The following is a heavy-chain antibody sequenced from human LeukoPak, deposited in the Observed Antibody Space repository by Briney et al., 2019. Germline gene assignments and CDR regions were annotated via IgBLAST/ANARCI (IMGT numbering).Heavy chain of an antibody. Sequence: GSLRLSCAASGFTFSSYWMSWIRQPPGKGLEWIGYTNYNPSLKSRVTISVDTSKNQFSLRLSSVTAADTAVYYCAREGRGSSTGIFDYWGQGTLVTVSS. V-gene: IGHV4-59*01. CDR2: T. J-gene: IGHJ4*02. D-gene: IGHD1-26*01. CDR1: GFTFSSYW. CDR3: AREGRGSSTGIFDY.